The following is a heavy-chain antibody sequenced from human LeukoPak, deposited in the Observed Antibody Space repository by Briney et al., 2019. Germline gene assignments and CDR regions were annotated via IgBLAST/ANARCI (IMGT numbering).Heavy chain of an antibody. CDR3: ARLGYCSSTSCPAFDY. J-gene: IGHJ4*02. Sequence: PSETLSLTCTVSGGSISSSSYYWGWIRQPPGKGLEWIGSIYYSGSTYYNPSLKSRVTISVDTSKNQFSLKLSSVTAADTAVYYCARLGYCSSTSCPAFDYWGQGTLVTVSS. D-gene: IGHD2-2*01. CDR2: IYYSGST. V-gene: IGHV4-39*07. CDR1: GGSISSSSYY.